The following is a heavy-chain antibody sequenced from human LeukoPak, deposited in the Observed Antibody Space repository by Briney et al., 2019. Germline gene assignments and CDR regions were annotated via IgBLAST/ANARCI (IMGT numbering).Heavy chain of an antibody. Sequence: PSETLSLTCTVSGGSISSYYWSWIRQPAGKGLEWIGRIYTSGSTNYNPSLKSRVTMSVDTSKNQFSLKLSSVTAADTAVYYCARVQGIAARPGYYYYMDVWAKGPRSPSP. CDR2: IYTSGST. D-gene: IGHD6-6*01. V-gene: IGHV4-4*07. J-gene: IGHJ6*03. CDR1: GGSISSYY. CDR3: ARVQGIAARPGYYYYMDV.